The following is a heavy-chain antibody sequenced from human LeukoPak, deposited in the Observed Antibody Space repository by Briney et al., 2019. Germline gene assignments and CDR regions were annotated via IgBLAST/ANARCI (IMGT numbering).Heavy chain of an antibody. CDR2: IYPGDSDT. Sequence: GESLKISCKGSGYSFTSYWIGWVRQMPGKGLEWMGIIYPGDSDTRYSPSFQGQVTISADKSISTAYLQWSSLKASDTAMYYCARVYSSSWDYYGMDVWGQGTTVTVSS. V-gene: IGHV5-51*01. CDR1: GYSFTSYW. D-gene: IGHD6-13*01. CDR3: ARVYSSSWDYYGMDV. J-gene: IGHJ6*02.